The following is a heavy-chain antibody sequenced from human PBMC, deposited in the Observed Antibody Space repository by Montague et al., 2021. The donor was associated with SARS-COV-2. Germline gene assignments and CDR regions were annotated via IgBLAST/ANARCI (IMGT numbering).Heavy chain of an antibody. CDR3: ARGERRKVRFGAVRGSEIDTYFALDF. Sequence: SETLSLTCGVYGGSFGAYYYTWVRQSPTKGLEWIGEINQSGKPTYKPSLKRRVAISVDTSKNQFSLNLRSVTAADAAVYFCARGERRKVRFGAVRGSEIDTYFALDFWGQGTTVIISS. J-gene: IGHJ6*01. CDR2: INQSGKP. CDR1: GGSFGAYY. D-gene: IGHD3-3*01. V-gene: IGHV4-34*01.